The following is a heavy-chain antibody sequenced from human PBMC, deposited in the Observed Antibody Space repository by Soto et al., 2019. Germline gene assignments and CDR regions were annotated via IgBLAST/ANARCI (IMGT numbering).Heavy chain of an antibody. V-gene: IGHV3-48*01. CDR2: ISAGSTI. J-gene: IGHJ4*02. CDR1: GFPFRNYS. D-gene: IGHD2-15*01. CDR3: ARVFPYCSGGSCYSPHY. Sequence: PGGSLSLSCAASGFPFRNYSMNWVRQAPGKGPEWVSGISAGSTIYYADSVKGRFTISRDNAKNSLYLQMNSLRAEDTAVYYCARVFPYCSGGSCYSPHYWGQGTLVTVSS.